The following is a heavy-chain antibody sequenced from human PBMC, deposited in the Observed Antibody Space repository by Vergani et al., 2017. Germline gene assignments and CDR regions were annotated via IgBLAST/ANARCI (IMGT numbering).Heavy chain of an antibody. V-gene: IGHV3-30-3*02. J-gene: IGHJ6*03. CDR3: AKRGSNMDF. CDR2: ISNDGSNK. Sequence: QVQLVESGGGVVQPGRSLRLSCVASGFTFSSYAMHWVRQAPGKGLEWVAVISNDGSNKYYADSVKGRFTISRDNSKNTLYLQMNSLRAEDTAVYYCAKRGSNMDFWGKGTTVTVSS. CDR1: GFTFSSYA.